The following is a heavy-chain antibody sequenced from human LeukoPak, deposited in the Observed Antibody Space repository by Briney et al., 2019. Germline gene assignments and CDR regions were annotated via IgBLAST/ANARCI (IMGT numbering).Heavy chain of an antibody. V-gene: IGHV3-48*04. Sequence: GGSLRLSCAASGFTFSNYNMSWVRQAPGKGLEWVSYISSSSSTIYYADSMKGRFTISRDNAKNSLYLQMNSLRAEDTAVYYCARDRAGFDYWGQGTLVTVSS. J-gene: IGHJ4*02. CDR1: GFTFSNYN. CDR3: ARDRAGFDY. D-gene: IGHD1-14*01. CDR2: ISSSSSTI.